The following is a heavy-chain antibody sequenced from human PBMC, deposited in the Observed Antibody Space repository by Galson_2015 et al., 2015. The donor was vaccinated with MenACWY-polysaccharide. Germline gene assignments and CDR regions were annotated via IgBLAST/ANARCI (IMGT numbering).Heavy chain of an antibody. V-gene: IGHV3-23*01. CDR1: GFTFSSYA. CDR3: AKDLDSGNYYYYGMDV. CDR2: ISGSGGST. D-gene: IGHD1-26*01. J-gene: IGHJ6*02. Sequence: SMRLSCAASGFTFSSYAMSWVRQAPGKGLEWVSAISGSGGSTYYADSVKGRFTISRDNSKNTLYLQMNSLRADDTAVYYCAKDLDSGNYYYYGMDVWGQGTTVTVSS.